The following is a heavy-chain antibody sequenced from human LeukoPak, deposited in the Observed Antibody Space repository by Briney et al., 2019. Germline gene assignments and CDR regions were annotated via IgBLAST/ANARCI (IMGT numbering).Heavy chain of an antibody. CDR1: GDSISSYY. V-gene: IGHV4-59*01. CDR2: IYNSGST. Sequence: SETLSLTCTVSGDSISSYYWSWIRQPPGKGLEWIAYIYNSGSTNYNRSLKSRVTISVDTSKNQFSLKLSSVTAADTAVYYCARRTRNYYDSSGYYFDYWGQGTLVTVSS. D-gene: IGHD3-22*01. CDR3: ARRTRNYYDSSGYYFDY. J-gene: IGHJ4*02.